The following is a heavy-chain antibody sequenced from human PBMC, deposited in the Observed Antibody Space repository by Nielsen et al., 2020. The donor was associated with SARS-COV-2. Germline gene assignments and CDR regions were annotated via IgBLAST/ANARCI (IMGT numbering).Heavy chain of an antibody. CDR3: ARVGVSAVIDY. CDR1: GFTFSSYW. Sequence: GGSLRLSCAASGFTFSSYWMHWVRQAPGKGLVWVSRINSDGSSTSYADSVKGRFTIYRDNAKNTLYLQMNSLRAEDTDVDDGARVGVSAVIDYWGQGTLVTVSS. V-gene: IGHV3-74*01. CDR2: INSDGSST. D-gene: IGHD6-6*01. J-gene: IGHJ4*02.